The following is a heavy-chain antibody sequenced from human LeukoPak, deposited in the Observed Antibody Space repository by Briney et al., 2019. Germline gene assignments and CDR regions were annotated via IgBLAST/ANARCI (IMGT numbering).Heavy chain of an antibody. V-gene: IGHV4-59*01. D-gene: IGHD3-9*01. CDR1: GGSLSSYY. CDR3: ARSVYDILTGYYHFDY. J-gene: IGHJ4*02. Sequence: SETLSLTCTVSGGSLSSYYWSWIRQPPGKGLEGIGYIYYSGSTNYNPSLKSRVTISVDTSKNQFSLKLSSVTAADTAVYYCARSVYDILTGYYHFDYWGQGTLVTVSS. CDR2: IYYSGST.